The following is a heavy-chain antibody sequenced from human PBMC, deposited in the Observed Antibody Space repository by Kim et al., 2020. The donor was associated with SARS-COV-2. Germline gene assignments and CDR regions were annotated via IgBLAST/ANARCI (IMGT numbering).Heavy chain of an antibody. V-gene: IGHV3-66*01. D-gene: IGHD2-21*02. Sequence: GGSLRLSCAASGFTVSSNYMSWVRQAPGKGLEWVSVIYSGGSTYYADSVKGRFTISRDNSKNTLYLQMNSLRAEDTAVYYCARDTSEDVVVTAIRGYYYYYYMDVWGKGTTVTVSS. CDR2: IYSGGST. CDR3: ARDTSEDVVVTAIRGYYYYYYMDV. CDR1: GFTVSSNY. J-gene: IGHJ6*03.